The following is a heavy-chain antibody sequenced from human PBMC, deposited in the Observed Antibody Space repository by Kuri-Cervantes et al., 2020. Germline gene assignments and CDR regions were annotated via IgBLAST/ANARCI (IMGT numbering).Heavy chain of an antibody. CDR1: GFTFGDYA. CDR3: ARHRSGWYSFDY. J-gene: IGHJ4*02. CDR2: ISSSGSTI. Sequence: GESLKISCTASGFTFGDYAMSWFRQAPGKGLEWVSYISSSGSTIYYADSVKGRFTISRDNAKNSLYLQMNSLRAEDTAVYYCARHRSGWYSFDYWGQGTLVTVSS. D-gene: IGHD6-19*01. V-gene: IGHV3-11*04.